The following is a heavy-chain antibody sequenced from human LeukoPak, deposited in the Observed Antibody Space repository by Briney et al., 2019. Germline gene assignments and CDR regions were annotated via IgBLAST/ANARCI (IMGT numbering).Heavy chain of an antibody. D-gene: IGHD3-22*01. Sequence: ASVKVSCKASGGTFSSYAISWVRRAPGQGLEWMGGIIPIFGTANYAQKFQGRVTITTDESTSTAYMELSSLRSEDTAVYYCARDPSSRRRNYYGSSGYYGAFDIWGQGTMVTVSS. CDR1: GGTFSSYA. CDR3: ARDPSSRRRNYYGSSGYYGAFDI. V-gene: IGHV1-69*05. J-gene: IGHJ3*02. CDR2: IIPIFGTA.